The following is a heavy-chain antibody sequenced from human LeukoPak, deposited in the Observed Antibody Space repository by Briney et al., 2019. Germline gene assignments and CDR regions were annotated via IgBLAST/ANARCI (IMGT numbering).Heavy chain of an antibody. D-gene: IGHD3-22*01. CDR1: GGSLTGYY. CDR3: AKTRTYYDSSKGAFDV. CDR2: INHSGST. V-gene: IGHV4-34*01. J-gene: IGHJ3*01. Sequence: PSETLSLTCAVYGGSLTGYYWNWIRQPPGKGLEWIGEINHSGSTDCIPSLKSRVTISVDTSKKQFSLKLSSVTAADTAVYYCAKTRTYYDSSKGAFDVWGQGTTVTVSS.